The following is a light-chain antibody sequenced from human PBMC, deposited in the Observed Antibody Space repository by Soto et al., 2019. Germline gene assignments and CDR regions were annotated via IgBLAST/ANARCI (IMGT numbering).Light chain of an antibody. V-gene: IGLV1-40*01. CDR1: SSNIGAGYD. Sequence: QSVLTQSPSVSGAPGQRVTISCTGSSSNIGAGYDVHWYQQVPGTAPKLLIYGNSNRPSGVPDRFSGSNSGTSASLAITGLQAEDEADYYCQSYDSSLSSYVIFGGGTKLTVL. J-gene: IGLJ2*01. CDR2: GNS. CDR3: QSYDSSLSSYVI.